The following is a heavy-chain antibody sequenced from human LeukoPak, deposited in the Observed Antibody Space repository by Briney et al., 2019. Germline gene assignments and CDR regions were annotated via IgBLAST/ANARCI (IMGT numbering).Heavy chain of an antibody. CDR1: GFTFSSYA. J-gene: IGHJ5*02. D-gene: IGHD6-13*01. CDR3: ATRPAAAGYNWFDP. CDR2: ISYDGSNK. V-gene: IGHV3-30-3*01. Sequence: RPGSSLRLSCAASGFTFSSYAMHWVRQAPGKGLEWVAVISYDGSNKYYADSVKGRFTISRDNSKNTLYLQMNSLRAEDTPVYYCATRPAAAGYNWFDPWGQGTLVTVSS.